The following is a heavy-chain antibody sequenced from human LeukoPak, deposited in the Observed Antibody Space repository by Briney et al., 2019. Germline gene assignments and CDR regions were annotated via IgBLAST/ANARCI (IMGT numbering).Heavy chain of an antibody. Sequence: SETLSLTCTVSGGSIGNSYWSWIRQPPGKGLEWIGYISYSGSTNYNPSLKSRVTMSVDTSKNHFSLNLSSVTAADTAVYYCARRAAAGHYFDYWGQGTLVTVSS. CDR1: GGSIGNSY. J-gene: IGHJ4*02. CDR2: ISYSGST. CDR3: ARRAAAGHYFDY. V-gene: IGHV4-59*01. D-gene: IGHD6-13*01.